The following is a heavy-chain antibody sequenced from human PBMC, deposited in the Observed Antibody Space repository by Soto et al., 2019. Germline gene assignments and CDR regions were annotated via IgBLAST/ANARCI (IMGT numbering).Heavy chain of an antibody. V-gene: IGHV4-34*01. CDR1: GRSFSNHY. CDR2: VNPRGST. D-gene: IGHD2-21*01. Sequence: SETLSLTCAVYGRSFSNHYWTWIRQPPGKGLEYIGEVNPRGSTIYNPSLKSRVTISLDTSKSQFSLKLSSVTAADTAVYYCATDHGSSRLFTWGQGTLVPVSS. J-gene: IGHJ5*02. CDR3: ATDHGSSRLFT.